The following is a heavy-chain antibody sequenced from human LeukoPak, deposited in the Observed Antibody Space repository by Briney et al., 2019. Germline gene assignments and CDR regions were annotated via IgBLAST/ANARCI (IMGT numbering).Heavy chain of an antibody. Sequence: SVKVSCKASGGTFSSYAISWVRQAPGQGLEWMGRIIPIFGTANYAQKFQGRVTITTDESTSTAYMELSSLRSEDTAVYYCAIDLRLGSGLDYWGQGTLVTVSS. D-gene: IGHD3-16*01. J-gene: IGHJ4*02. CDR2: IIPIFGTA. V-gene: IGHV1-69*05. CDR3: AIDLRLGSGLDY. CDR1: GGTFSSYA.